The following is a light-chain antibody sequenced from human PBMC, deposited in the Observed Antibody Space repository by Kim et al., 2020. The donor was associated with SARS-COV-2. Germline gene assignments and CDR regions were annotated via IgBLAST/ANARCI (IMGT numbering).Light chain of an antibody. V-gene: IGLV3-19*01. J-gene: IGLJ1*01. CDR3: NSRDSSGNLYV. CDR2: GKN. Sequence: LGHADRITCHGDNLRSFYACWSQQKPGPAPVLVIYGKNDRPSGIPDRFSGSSSGNAASLTITGAQAEDEADYYCNSRDSSGNLYVFGTGTKVTVL. CDR1: NLRSFY.